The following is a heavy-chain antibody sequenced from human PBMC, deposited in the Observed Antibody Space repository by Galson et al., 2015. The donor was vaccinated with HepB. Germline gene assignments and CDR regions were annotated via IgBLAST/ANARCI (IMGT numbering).Heavy chain of an antibody. J-gene: IGHJ3*02. CDR2: INSDGSST. CDR3: ARRQSSGWDLIRAFDI. D-gene: IGHD6-19*01. CDR1: GFTFSSYW. Sequence: SLRLSCAASGFTFSSYWMHWVRQAPGKGLVWVSRINSDGSSTSYADSVKGRFTISRDNAKNTLYLQMNSLRAEDTAVYYCARRQSSGWDLIRAFDIWGQGTMVTVSS. V-gene: IGHV3-74*01.